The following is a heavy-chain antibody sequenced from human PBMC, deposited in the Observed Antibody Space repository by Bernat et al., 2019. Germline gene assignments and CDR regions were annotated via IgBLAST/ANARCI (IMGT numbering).Heavy chain of an antibody. CDR3: AKAYSYGLDD. V-gene: IGHV3-30*18. CDR1: GFTFSSYG. CDR2: ISYDGSNK. D-gene: IGHD5-18*01. J-gene: IGHJ4*02. Sequence: QVQLVESGGGVVQPGRSLRLFCAASGFTFSSYGMHWVRQAPGKGLEWVAVISYDGSNKYYADSVKGRFTISRDNSKNTLYLQMNSLRAEDTAVYYCAKAYSYGLDDWGQGTLVTVSS.